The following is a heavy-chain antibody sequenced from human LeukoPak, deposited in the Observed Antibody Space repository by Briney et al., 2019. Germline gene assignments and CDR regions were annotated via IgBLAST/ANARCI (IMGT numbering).Heavy chain of an antibody. CDR1: GFIFSSYA. CDR2: ISYDGNIK. D-gene: IGHD1-26*01. CDR3: ARDLSGRYSADY. V-gene: IGHV3-30-3*01. Sequence: GTSLRLSCAASGFIFSSYAMHWVRQAPGKGLEWVTFISYDGNIKYYTDSVKGRFTISRDNSKNTLYLQMNSLTAEDTSVYYCARDLSGRYSADYWGQGTLVTVSS. J-gene: IGHJ4*02.